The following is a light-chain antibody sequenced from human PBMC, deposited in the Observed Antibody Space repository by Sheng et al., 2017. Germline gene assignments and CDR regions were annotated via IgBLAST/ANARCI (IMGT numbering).Light chain of an antibody. V-gene: IGKV2-24*01. CDR3: MQLTQFPWT. CDR2: QIS. CDR1: QSLVHSNGYTY. Sequence: DIVMTQTPLSSPVTLGQPASISCTSSQSLVHSNGYTYLSWLHQRPGQPPRLLIYQISNRFSGVPGRFTGSGAGTDFTLEISRVEAEDVGVYYCMQLTQFPWTFGQGTKVEI. J-gene: IGKJ1*01.